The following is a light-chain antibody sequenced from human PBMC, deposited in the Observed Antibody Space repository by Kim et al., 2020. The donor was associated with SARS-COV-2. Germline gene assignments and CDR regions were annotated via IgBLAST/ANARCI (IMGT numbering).Light chain of an antibody. CDR1: SGNIAHNY. CDR2: EDS. J-gene: IGLJ7*01. CDR3: QSYDTTNAV. V-gene: IGLV6-57*03. Sequence: NFMLTQPHPVSASPGKTVTISCTRNSGNIAHNYVQWFQQRPGRAPTTIISEDSKRPSGVPSRFSGSIDRSSNSASLTISGLQTEDEADYYCQSYDTTNAVFGGGTQLTVL.